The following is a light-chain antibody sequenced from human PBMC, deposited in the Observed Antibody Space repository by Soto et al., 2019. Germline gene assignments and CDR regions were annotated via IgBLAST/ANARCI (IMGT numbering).Light chain of an antibody. CDR3: LQDINYPWT. J-gene: IGKJ1*01. CDR2: DAS. V-gene: IGKV1-5*01. Sequence: DIQMTQSPSTLSASVGDRVTITCRASQSISYWLAWYQQKPGKAPKLLIYDASGLESGVPSRFSGSGSGTEFTLTISSLQPDDFATYYCLQDINYPWTFGQGTKVEIK. CDR1: QSISYW.